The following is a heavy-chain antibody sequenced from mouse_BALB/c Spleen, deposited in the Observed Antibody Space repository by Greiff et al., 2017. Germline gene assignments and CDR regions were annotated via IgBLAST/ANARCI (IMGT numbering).Heavy chain of an antibody. Sequence: VKLVESGAELVRPGSSVKISCKASGYAFSSYWMNWVKQRPGQGLEWIGQIYPGDGDTNYNGKFKGKATLTADKSSSTAYMQLSSLTSEDSAVYFCARSVYYGNHEGFAYWGQGTLVTVSA. CDR1: GYAFSSYW. CDR2: IYPGDGDT. V-gene: IGHV1-80*01. CDR3: ARSVYYGNHEGFAY. D-gene: IGHD2-1*01. J-gene: IGHJ3*01.